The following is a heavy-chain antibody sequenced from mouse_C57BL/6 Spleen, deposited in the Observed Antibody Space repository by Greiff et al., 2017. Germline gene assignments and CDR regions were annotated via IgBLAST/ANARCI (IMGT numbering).Heavy chain of an antibody. J-gene: IGHJ2*01. V-gene: IGHV1-26*01. Sequence: VQLQQSGPELVKPGASVKISCKASGYTFTDYYMNWVKQSHGKSLEWIGDINPNNGGTSYNQKFKGKATLTVDKSSSTAYMGLRSLTSEDSAVYYCASRAVVEDYFDYWGQGTTLTVSS. D-gene: IGHD1-1*01. CDR1: GYTFTDYY. CDR3: ASRAVVEDYFDY. CDR2: INPNNGGT.